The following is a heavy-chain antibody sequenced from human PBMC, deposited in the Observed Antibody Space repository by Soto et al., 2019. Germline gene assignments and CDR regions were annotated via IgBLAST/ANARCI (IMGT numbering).Heavy chain of an antibody. CDR2: LSSSGAGA. V-gene: IGHV3-23*01. J-gene: IGHJ4*02. D-gene: IGHD3-10*01. CDR1: GFTLSSYA. CDR3: AKSLLDYHLETIPDHPFGH. Sequence: PGGSLRLSCAISGFTLSSYAMSWVRQAPGKGLEWITSLSSSGAGAYYADSVKGRFTISRDNSRNTLFLQMNSLKAEDTAIYFCAKSLLDYHLETIPDHPFGHWGQGTLVTVSS.